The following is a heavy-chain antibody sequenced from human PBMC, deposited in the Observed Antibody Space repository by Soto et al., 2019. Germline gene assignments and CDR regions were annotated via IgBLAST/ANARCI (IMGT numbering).Heavy chain of an antibody. Sequence: QVQLQESGPRLVKPSETLSLTCTVSGVSISTYYWTCIRQSPGKGLEWIGYVYYNGNTKYHPSRKSGVSLSVDTDKNQFSLLLNSVHAADTAVYYCARDVSGVDLWEGPYYFDYWGQGTLITVSS. CDR1: GVSISTYY. J-gene: IGHJ4*02. CDR2: VYYNGNT. V-gene: IGHV4-59*01. CDR3: ARDVSGVDLWEGPYYFDY. D-gene: IGHD3-16*01.